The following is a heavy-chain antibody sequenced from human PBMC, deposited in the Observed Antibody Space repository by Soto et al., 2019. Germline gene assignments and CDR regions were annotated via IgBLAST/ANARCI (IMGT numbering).Heavy chain of an antibody. CDR2: ISGSGGST. CDR3: AKDRGCSGGSCYFPSPIDY. V-gene: IGHV3-23*01. J-gene: IGHJ4*02. Sequence: GSLRLSCAASGFTFSSYAMSWVRQAPGKGLEWVSAISGSGGSTYYADSVKGRFTISRDNSKNTLYLQMNSLRAEDTAVYYCAKDRGCSGGSCYFPSPIDYWGQGTLVTVSS. D-gene: IGHD2-15*01. CDR1: GFTFSSYA.